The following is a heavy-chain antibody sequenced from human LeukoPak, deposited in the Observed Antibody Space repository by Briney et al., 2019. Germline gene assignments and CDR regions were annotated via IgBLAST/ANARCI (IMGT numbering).Heavy chain of an antibody. J-gene: IGHJ4*02. CDR1: GGTFSSYA. CDR3: ASPPFGGYCGGDCYSFDY. Sequence: SVKVSCKASGGTFSSYAISWVRQAPGQGLEWMGGIIPIFGTANYAQKFQGRVTITADESTSTAYMELSSLRSEDTAVYYCASPPFGGYCGGDCYSFDYWGQGTLVTVSS. CDR2: IIPIFGTA. V-gene: IGHV1-69*13. D-gene: IGHD2-21*02.